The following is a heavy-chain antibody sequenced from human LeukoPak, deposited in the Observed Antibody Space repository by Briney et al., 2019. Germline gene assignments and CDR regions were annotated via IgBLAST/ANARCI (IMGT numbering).Heavy chain of an antibody. V-gene: IGHV1-46*01. J-gene: IGHJ4*02. Sequence: ASVKVSCKASGYTFTSNYIHWVRQAPGQGLEWMGMIYPRDGSTSSAQKFQGRVTLTRDTSTSTVYMELSSLRSEDTAVYYCARDYHGSGSLTTFDYWGQGTLVTVSS. CDR1: GYTFTSNY. CDR2: IYPRDGST. CDR3: ARDYHGSGSLTTFDY. D-gene: IGHD3-10*01.